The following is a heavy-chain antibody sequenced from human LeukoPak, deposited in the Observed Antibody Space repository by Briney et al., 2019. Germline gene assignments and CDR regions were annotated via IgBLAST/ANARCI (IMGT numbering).Heavy chain of an antibody. Sequence: ETLSLTCTVSGGSISSYYWSWVRQAPGKGLEWVGRIKSKTDGGTTDYAAPVSGRFTISRDDSKNTLHLQMNSLKTEDTAVYYCTTITFGGVIENYYYYYIDVWGKGTTVTVSS. V-gene: IGHV3-15*01. D-gene: IGHD3-16*02. CDR2: IKSKTDGGTT. CDR1: GGSISSYY. CDR3: TTITFGGVIENYYYYYIDV. J-gene: IGHJ6*03.